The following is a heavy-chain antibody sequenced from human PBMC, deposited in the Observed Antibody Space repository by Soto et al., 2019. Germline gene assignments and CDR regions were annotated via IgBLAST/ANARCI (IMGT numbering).Heavy chain of an antibody. CDR2: INHSGST. Sequence: SETLSLTCAVYGGSFSGYYWSWIRQPPGKGLEWIGEINHSGSTNYNPSLKSRVTISVDTSKNQFSLKLSSVTAADTAVYYCARDHDYGGAYFDYWGQGTLVTVSS. V-gene: IGHV4-34*01. CDR3: ARDHDYGGAYFDY. J-gene: IGHJ4*02. D-gene: IGHD4-17*01. CDR1: GGSFSGYY.